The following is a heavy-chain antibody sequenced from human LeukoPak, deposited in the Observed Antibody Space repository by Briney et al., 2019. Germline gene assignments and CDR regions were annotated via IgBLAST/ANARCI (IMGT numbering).Heavy chain of an antibody. CDR3: ARGHGSYRDAFDI. Sequence: ASVKVSCKASGYTFTSYGISWVRQAPGQGLEWMGGIIPIFGTANYAQKFQGRVTITADESTSTAYMELSSLRSEDTAVYYCARGHGSYRDAFDIWGQGTMVTVSS. J-gene: IGHJ3*02. V-gene: IGHV1-69*13. CDR1: GYTFTSYG. CDR2: IIPIFGTA. D-gene: IGHD2-15*01.